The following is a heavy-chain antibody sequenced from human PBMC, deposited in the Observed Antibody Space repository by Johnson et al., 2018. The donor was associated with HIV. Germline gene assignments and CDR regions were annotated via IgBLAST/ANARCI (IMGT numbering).Heavy chain of an antibody. D-gene: IGHD5-12*01. Sequence: VESGGGVVQPGRSLRLSCAASGFTFSSYAMHWVRQAPGKGLEWVAVISYDGSNKYYADSVKGRFTISRDNSKNTLYLQMNSLRAEDTAVYYCARDRRLADAFDIWGQGTMVTVSS. V-gene: IGHV3-30*04. CDR2: ISYDGSNK. CDR1: GFTFSSYA. CDR3: ARDRRLADAFDI. J-gene: IGHJ3*02.